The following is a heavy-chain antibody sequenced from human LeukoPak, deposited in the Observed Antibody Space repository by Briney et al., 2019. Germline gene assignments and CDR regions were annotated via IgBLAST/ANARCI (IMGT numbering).Heavy chain of an antibody. J-gene: IGHJ4*02. CDR3: ARIEASTVLWFGELLVY. Sequence: ASVKVSCKASGYTFTSYGISWVRQAPGQGLEWMGWISAYNGNTNYAQKLQGRVTMTTDTSTSTAYMELRGLRSDDTAVYYCARIEASTVLWFGELLVYWGQGTLVTVSS. V-gene: IGHV1-18*01. CDR2: ISAYNGNT. D-gene: IGHD3-10*01. CDR1: GYTFTSYG.